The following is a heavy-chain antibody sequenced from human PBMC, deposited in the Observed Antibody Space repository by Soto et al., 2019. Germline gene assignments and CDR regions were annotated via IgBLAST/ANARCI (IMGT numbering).Heavy chain of an antibody. D-gene: IGHD3-9*01. CDR3: ARLFLTDYNILTGYYNGWFDP. CDR1: GGSISSSSYY. J-gene: IGHJ5*02. V-gene: IGHV4-39*01. Sequence: SETLSLTCTVSGGSISSSSYYWGWIRQPPGKGLEWIGSIYYSGSTYYNPSLKSRVTISVDTSKNQFSLKLSSVTAADTAVYYCARLFLTDYNILTGYYNGWFDPWGQGTLVTVSS. CDR2: IYYSGST.